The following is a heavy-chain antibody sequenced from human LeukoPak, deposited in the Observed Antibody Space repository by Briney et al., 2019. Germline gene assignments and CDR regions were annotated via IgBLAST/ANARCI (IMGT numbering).Heavy chain of an antibody. Sequence: PGGSLRLSCAASGFTVSSYYMSWVRKPPGKGLEWVSIIYSGGSTYYADSVKGRFTISRDNSKNTLYLQMNSLRAEDTAVYYCARAQDTAMVYYFDSWGQGTLVTVSS. CDR3: ARAQDTAMVYYFDS. V-gene: IGHV3-53*01. CDR1: GFTVSSYY. CDR2: IYSGGST. D-gene: IGHD5-18*01. J-gene: IGHJ4*02.